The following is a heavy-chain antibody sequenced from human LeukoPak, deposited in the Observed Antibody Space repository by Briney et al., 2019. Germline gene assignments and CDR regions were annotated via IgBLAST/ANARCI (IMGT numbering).Heavy chain of an antibody. J-gene: IGHJ6*04. D-gene: IGHD3-10*02. V-gene: IGHV3-21*01. CDR1: GFTFSSYS. CDR3: AELGITMIGGV. Sequence: GGPLRLSCAASGFTFSSYSMNWARQPPGKGLEWVSSISSSSSYIYYADSVKGRFTISRDNAKNSLYLQMNSLRAEDTAVYYCAELGITMIGGVWGKGTTVTISS. CDR2: ISSSSSYI.